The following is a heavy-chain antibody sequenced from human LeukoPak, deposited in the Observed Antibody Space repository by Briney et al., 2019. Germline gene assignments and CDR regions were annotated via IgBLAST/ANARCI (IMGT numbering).Heavy chain of an antibody. CDR3: ARERGAHRQAGMDV. V-gene: IGHV3-66*01. CDR1: GFTVSSNY. J-gene: IGHJ6*02. D-gene: IGHD1-26*01. Sequence: GGSLRLSCAASGFTVSSNYMSWVRQAPGKGLEWVSVIYSGGSTYYADSVKGRFTISRDNSKNTLYLQMNSLRAEDTAVYYCARERGAHRQAGMDVWGQGTTVTVSS. CDR2: IYSGGST.